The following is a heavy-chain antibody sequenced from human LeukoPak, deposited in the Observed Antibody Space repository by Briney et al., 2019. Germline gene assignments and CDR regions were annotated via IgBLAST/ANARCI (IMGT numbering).Heavy chain of an antibody. J-gene: IGHJ4*02. V-gene: IGHV4-59*11. Sequence: PSETLSLTCTVSIDSISSHYWSWIRQPPGKGLEWIGYIYYSGSTNYNPSLKSRVTTSVDTSKSQFSLNLSSVTAADTAVYFCARQNYYGSGSSIDYWGQGTLVTVSS. CDR3: ARQNYYGSGSSIDY. CDR1: IDSISSHY. CDR2: IYYSGST. D-gene: IGHD3-10*01.